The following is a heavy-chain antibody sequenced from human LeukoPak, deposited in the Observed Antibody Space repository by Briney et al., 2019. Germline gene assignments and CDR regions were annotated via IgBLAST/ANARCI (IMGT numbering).Heavy chain of an antibody. CDR3: ARAGWRFGGYIDY. J-gene: IGHJ4*02. CDR1: GGSFSGYY. Sequence: SETLSLTCAVYGGSFSGYYWSWIRQPAGKGLEWIGRIYTSGSTNYNPSLKSRVTMSVDTSKNQFSLKLSSVTAADTAVYYCARAGWRFGGYIDYWGQGTLVTVSS. CDR2: IYTSGST. D-gene: IGHD3-10*01. V-gene: IGHV4-59*10.